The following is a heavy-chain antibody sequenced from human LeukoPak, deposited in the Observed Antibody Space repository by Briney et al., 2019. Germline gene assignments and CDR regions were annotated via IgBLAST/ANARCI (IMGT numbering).Heavy chain of an antibody. CDR1: GGSISSHY. Sequence: SETLSLTCTVSGGSISSHYWSWIRQPPGKGLEWIGYIYYSGSTNYNPSLKSRVTISVDTSKNQFSLKLSSVTAADTAVYYCARSPARGRYYFDYWGQGTLVTVSS. V-gene: IGHV4-59*11. CDR3: ARSPARGRYYFDY. D-gene: IGHD6-25*01. J-gene: IGHJ4*02. CDR2: IYYSGST.